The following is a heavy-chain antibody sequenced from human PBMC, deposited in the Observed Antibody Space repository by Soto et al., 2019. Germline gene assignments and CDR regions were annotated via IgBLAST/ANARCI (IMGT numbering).Heavy chain of an antibody. J-gene: IGHJ6*02. CDR1: GYTFTSYY. D-gene: IGHD3-3*01. V-gene: IGHV1-46*01. CDR2: INPSGGST. Sequence: ASVKVSCKASGYTFTSYYMHWVRQAPGQGLEWMGIINPSGGSTSYAQKFQGRVTMTRDTSTSTVYMELSSLRSEDTAVYYCARVQYYDFWSGYLAVHYFYYYGTDVWGQGTTVTVSS. CDR3: ARVQYYDFWSGYLAVHYFYYYGTDV.